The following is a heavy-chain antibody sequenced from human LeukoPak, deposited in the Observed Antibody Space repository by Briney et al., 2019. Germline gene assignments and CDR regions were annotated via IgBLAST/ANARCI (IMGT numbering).Heavy chain of an antibody. CDR3: ASDMITFGGVIVRFDY. CDR2: ISSSSSYI. CDR1: GFTFSSYS. J-gene: IGHJ4*02. V-gene: IGHV3-21*01. Sequence: GESLRLSCAASGFTFSSYSMNWVRQAPGKGLEWVSSISSSSSYIYYADSVKGRFTISRDNAKNSLYLQMNSLRAEDTAVYYCASDMITFGGVIVRFDYWGQGTLVTVSS. D-gene: IGHD3-16*02.